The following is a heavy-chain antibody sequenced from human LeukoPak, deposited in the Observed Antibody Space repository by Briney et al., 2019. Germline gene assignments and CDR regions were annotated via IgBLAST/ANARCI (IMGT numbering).Heavy chain of an antibody. CDR2: IYYSGST. V-gene: IGHV4-61*01. D-gene: IGHD6-13*01. J-gene: IGHJ4*02. CDR3: ARDTAAAASFDY. CDR1: GGSVSSGSYY. Sequence: SETLSLTCTVSGGSVSSGSYYWSWIRQPPGKGLEWIGYIYYSGSTNYNPSLKSRVTISVDTSKNQFSLKLSSVTAADTAVYYCARDTAAAASFDYWGQGTLVTVSS.